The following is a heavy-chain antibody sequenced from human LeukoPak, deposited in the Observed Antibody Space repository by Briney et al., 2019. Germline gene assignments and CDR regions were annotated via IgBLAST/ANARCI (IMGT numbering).Heavy chain of an antibody. Sequence: SVKLSCKASAGTFTSYANSRVRHAPAPGLERKGSFIPIFGTANYAQKCQGRDTITTHESTSTAYMELSSLRSEDTGVYYCARDGMVRGVILPLGFDPWGQGTLVTVPS. CDR2: FIPIFGTA. CDR1: AGTFTSYA. D-gene: IGHD3-10*01. J-gene: IGHJ5*02. CDR3: ARDGMVRGVILPLGFDP. V-gene: IGHV1-69*05.